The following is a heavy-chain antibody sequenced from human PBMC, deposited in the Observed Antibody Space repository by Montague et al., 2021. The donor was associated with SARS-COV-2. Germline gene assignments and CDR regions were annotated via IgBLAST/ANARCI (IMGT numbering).Heavy chain of an antibody. CDR2: IYYSGST. Sequence: SETLSLTCTVSGGSISSSSYYWSWIRQAPGKGLEWIGYIYYSGSTNYNPSLQSRVTISVDTSKNQFSLRLRSVTAADTAVYYCAGKASKGNTRFGGGSAWDCFDSWGQGTLVTVSS. CDR1: GGSISSSSYY. V-gene: IGHV4-39*01. CDR3: AGKASKGNTRFGGGSAWDCFDS. J-gene: IGHJ5*01. D-gene: IGHD6-19*01.